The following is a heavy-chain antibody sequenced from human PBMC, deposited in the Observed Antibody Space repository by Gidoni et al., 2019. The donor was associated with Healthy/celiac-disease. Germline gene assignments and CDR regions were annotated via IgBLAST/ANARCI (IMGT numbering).Heavy chain of an antibody. CDR3: AKVSLEGNYYYYGMDV. V-gene: IGHV3-23*01. Sequence: EVQLLESGGGLVQPGGSLRLSCAASGFTFSSYAMSWVRQAPGKGLEWVSAISGSGGSTYYADSVKGRFTISRDNSKNTLYLQMNSLRAEDTAVYYCAKVSLEGNYYYYGMDVWGQGTTVTVSS. CDR2: ISGSGGST. J-gene: IGHJ6*02. D-gene: IGHD3-10*01. CDR1: GFTFSSYA.